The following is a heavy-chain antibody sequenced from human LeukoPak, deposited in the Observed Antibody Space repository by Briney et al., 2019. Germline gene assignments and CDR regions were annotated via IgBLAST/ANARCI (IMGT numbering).Heavy chain of an antibody. D-gene: IGHD6-19*01. Sequence: ASVKVSCKASGYTFTSYYMHWVRQAPGQGLEWMGIINPSGGSTSYAQKFQGRVTMTRDTSTSTVYMELSSLRSEDTAVYYCARDSPIAVAGPGTFDIWGQGTMVTVSS. CDR2: INPSGGST. CDR1: GYTFTSYY. CDR3: ARDSPIAVAGPGTFDI. J-gene: IGHJ3*02. V-gene: IGHV1-46*01.